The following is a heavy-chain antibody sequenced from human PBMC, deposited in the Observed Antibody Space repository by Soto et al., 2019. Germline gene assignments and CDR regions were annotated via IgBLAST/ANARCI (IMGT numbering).Heavy chain of an antibody. J-gene: IGHJ4*02. CDR2: IDPSDSYT. D-gene: IGHD3-3*01. V-gene: IGHV5-10-1*01. CDR1: GYSFTSYW. CDR3: ARHLGYYDFWSGYHSLGY. Sequence: PGESLKVSCKGSGYSFTSYWMSWVRQMPGKGLEWMGRIDPSDSYTNYSPSFQGHVTISADKSISTAYLQWSSLKASDTAMYYCARHLGYYDFWSGYHSLGYWGQGTLVTVSS.